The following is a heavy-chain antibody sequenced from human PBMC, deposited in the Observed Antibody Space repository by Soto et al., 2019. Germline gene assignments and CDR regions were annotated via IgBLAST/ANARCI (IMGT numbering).Heavy chain of an antibody. V-gene: IGHV4-30-2*01. J-gene: IGHJ6*02. CDR2: IYHSGST. Sequence: SETLSLTCEVSGGSIISGAYSFICIRQPPGKGLEWMGYIYHSGSTYYNPSLKNRVTISVDRSKNQFSLKPTSVTAADTAVYYCARNSIIGTTAFQYGLDVWGQGTTVTVSS. CDR1: GGSIISGAYS. D-gene: IGHD1-7*01. CDR3: ARNSIIGTTAFQYGLDV.